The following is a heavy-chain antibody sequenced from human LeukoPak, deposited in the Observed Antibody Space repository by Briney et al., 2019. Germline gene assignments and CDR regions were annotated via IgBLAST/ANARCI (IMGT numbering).Heavy chain of an antibody. J-gene: IGHJ5*02. Sequence: ASVKVSCKASGYTFTGYYMHWVRQAPGQGLEWMGWINPNSGGTNYAQKFQGRVTMTRDTSISTAYMELSRLRSDDTAVYYCARDGLDCSSTSCYYHWFDPWGQRTLVTVSS. CDR3: ARDGLDCSSTSCYYHWFDP. V-gene: IGHV1-2*02. D-gene: IGHD2-2*01. CDR2: INPNSGGT. CDR1: GYTFTGYY.